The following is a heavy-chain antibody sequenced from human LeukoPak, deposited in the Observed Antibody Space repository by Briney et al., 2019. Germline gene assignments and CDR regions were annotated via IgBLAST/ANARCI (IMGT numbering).Heavy chain of an antibody. CDR3: AKDRNWIEGRFDY. J-gene: IGHJ4*02. D-gene: IGHD1-1*01. CDR1: GFSFSSYA. Sequence: GGSLRLSCAASGFSFSSYAMSWVRQAPGKGLEWVSAISGSGGSTNYADSVKGRFTISRDNSKNTLYLQMNSLRAEDTAVYYCAKDRNWIEGRFDYWGQGTLVTVSS. CDR2: ISGSGGST. V-gene: IGHV3-23*01.